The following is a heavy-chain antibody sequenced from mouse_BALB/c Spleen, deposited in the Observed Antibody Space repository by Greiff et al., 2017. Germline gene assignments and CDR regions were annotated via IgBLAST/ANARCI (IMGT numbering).Heavy chain of an antibody. J-gene: IGHJ3*01. V-gene: IGHV5-9-4*01. CDR1: GFTFSSYA. D-gene: IGHD2-1*01. Sequence: DVMLVESGGGLVKPGGSLKLSCAASGFTFSSYAMSWVRQSPEKRLEWVAEISSGGSYTYYPDTVTGRFTISRDNAKNTLYLEMSSLRSEDTAMYYCARGGNYEVFAYWGQGTLVTVSA. CDR2: ISSGGSYT. CDR3: ARGGNYEVFAY.